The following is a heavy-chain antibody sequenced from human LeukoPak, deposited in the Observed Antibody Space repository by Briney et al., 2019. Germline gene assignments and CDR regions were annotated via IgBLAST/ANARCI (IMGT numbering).Heavy chain of an antibody. Sequence: SETLSLTCAVYGGSFSGYYWSWIRQPPGKGLERIGEINHSGSTNYNPSLKSRVTISVDTSKNQFSLKLSSVTAADTAVYYCARRPPLRFFNWFDPWGQGTLVTVSS. V-gene: IGHV4-34*01. CDR1: GGSFSGYY. CDR3: ARRPPLRFFNWFDP. J-gene: IGHJ5*02. CDR2: INHSGST. D-gene: IGHD3-3*01.